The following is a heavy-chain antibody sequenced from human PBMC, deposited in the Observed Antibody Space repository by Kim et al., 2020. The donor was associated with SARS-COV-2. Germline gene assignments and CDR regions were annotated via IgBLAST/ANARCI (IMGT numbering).Heavy chain of an antibody. Sequence: ASVKVSCKASGYTFTGYYMHWVRQAPGQGLEWMGWINPNSGGTNYAQKFQGRVTMTRDTSISTAYMELSRLRSDDTAVYYCARDGSDCSSTSCPLTHYYYYYGMDVWGQGNTVTVSS. CDR3: ARDGSDCSSTSCPLTHYYYYYGMDV. V-gene: IGHV1-2*02. D-gene: IGHD2-2*01. CDR1: GYTFTGYY. CDR2: INPNSGGT. J-gene: IGHJ6*02.